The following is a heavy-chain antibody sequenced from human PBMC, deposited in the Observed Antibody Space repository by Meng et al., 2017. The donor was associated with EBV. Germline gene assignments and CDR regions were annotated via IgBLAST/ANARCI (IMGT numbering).Heavy chain of an antibody. CDR3: AKSSSSTPGVVDS. CDR1: RASVSGGTFH. V-gene: IGHV4-61*01. Sequence: QVQRQESGPGLVKPSETLSLTRPVSRASVSGGTFHWSWIRQPPGKELQWIGYIYDGGTTIYNPSLKSRVTLFLDTSRNQFSLGLRSVTTADTAVYYCAKSSSSTPGVVDSWGQGTLVTVSS. CDR2: IYDGGTT. J-gene: IGHJ4*02. D-gene: IGHD2-2*01.